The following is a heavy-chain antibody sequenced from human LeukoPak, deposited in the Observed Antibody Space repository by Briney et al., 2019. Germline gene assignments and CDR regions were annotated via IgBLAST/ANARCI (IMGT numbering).Heavy chain of an antibody. CDR3: AREGDSCTNGVCYRKVDY. CDR2: ISSSGSTI. D-gene: IGHD2-8*01. J-gene: IGHJ4*02. Sequence: GGSLRLSCAVSGFTFSSYEMNWVRQAPGKGLEWVSYISSSGSTIYYADSVKGRFTISRDNAKNSLYLQMNSLRAEDTAVYYCAREGDSCTNGVCYRKVDYWGQGTLVTVSS. CDR1: GFTFSSYE. V-gene: IGHV3-48*03.